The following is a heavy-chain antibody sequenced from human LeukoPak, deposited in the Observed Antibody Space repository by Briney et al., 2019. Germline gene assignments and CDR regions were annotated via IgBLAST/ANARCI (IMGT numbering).Heavy chain of an antibody. J-gene: IGHJ4*02. V-gene: IGHV1-18*01. CDR3: AVCIAAAGSSFDY. D-gene: IGHD6-13*01. Sequence: GASVEVSCKASGYTFTSYGISWVRQAPGQGLEWMGWISAYNGNTNYAQKLQGRVTMTTDTSASTAYMELRSLRSDDTAVYYCAVCIAAAGSSFDYWGQGTLVTVSS. CDR1: GYTFTSYG. CDR2: ISAYNGNT.